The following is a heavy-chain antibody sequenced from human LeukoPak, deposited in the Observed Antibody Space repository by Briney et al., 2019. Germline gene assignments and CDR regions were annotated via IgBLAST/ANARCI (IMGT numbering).Heavy chain of an antibody. J-gene: IGHJ6*02. Sequence: GGSLRLSCAASGFTFSNAWMSWVRQAPGKGLGWVVLIRDKPDGGTTDYAAPVKGRFTISRDDSKSMLYLQMNSLKTEDTAVYYCTTDNAPGMDVWGQGTTVTVSS. CDR1: GFTFSNAW. CDR3: TTDNAPGMDV. V-gene: IGHV3-15*01. CDR2: IRDKPDGGTT. D-gene: IGHD2-2*01.